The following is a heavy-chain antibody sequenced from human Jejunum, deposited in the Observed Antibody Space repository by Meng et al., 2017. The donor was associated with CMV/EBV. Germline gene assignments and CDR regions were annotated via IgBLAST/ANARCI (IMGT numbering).Heavy chain of an antibody. J-gene: IGHJ4*02. V-gene: IGHV3-74*01. Sequence: TFSSYWMHWVRQAPGKGLVWVSRINSDGRTTYYADSVKGRFTISRDNAKNSLYLQMNSLRAEDTAVYYCARGGGRQLALRALSDYWGQGTLVTVSS. CDR1: TFSSYW. CDR3: ARGGGRQLALRALSDY. D-gene: IGHD6-13*01. CDR2: INSDGRTT.